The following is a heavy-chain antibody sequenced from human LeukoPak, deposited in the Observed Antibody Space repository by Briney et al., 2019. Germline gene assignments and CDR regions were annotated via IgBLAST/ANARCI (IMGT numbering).Heavy chain of an antibody. Sequence: PGGSLRLSCAASGFTFSSYAMSWVRQAPGKGLERVSAISGSGGSTYYADSVKGRFTISRDNSKNTLYLQMNSLRAEDTAVYYCAKDPSSSWYENWFDPWGQGTLVTVSS. CDR2: ISGSGGST. CDR3: AKDPSSSWYENWFDP. D-gene: IGHD6-13*01. J-gene: IGHJ5*02. CDR1: GFTFSSYA. V-gene: IGHV3-23*01.